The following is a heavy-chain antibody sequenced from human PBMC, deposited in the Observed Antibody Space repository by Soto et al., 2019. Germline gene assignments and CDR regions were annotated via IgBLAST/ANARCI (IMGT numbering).Heavy chain of an antibody. D-gene: IGHD2-2*01. CDR3: ARDLYRSSLAY. CDR1: GFSFRSYG. CDR2: IWHDGSNK. V-gene: IGHV3-33*01. Sequence: QVQLVESGGGVAQPGGSLRLSCATSGFSFRSYGMQWVRQAPGKGLEWLALIWHDGSNKYYADSVKGRFSISRDTSSNTLDLQMNSLRVEDTAVYYCARDLYRSSLAYWGQGTLVTVSS. J-gene: IGHJ4*02.